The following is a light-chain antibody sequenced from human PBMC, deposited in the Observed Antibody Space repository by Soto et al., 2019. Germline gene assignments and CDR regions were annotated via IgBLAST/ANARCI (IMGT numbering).Light chain of an antibody. CDR3: QQYDNWYT. J-gene: IGKJ2*01. V-gene: IGKV3-15*01. Sequence: EIVMTQSPATLSVSPGERATLSCRASQSVSSNLAWYQQKPGQAHRLLIYGASTRATGIPARFSGSGSGTEFTLTISGLQSEDFAFYYCQQYDNWYTFGQGTKLEIK. CDR1: QSVSSN. CDR2: GAS.